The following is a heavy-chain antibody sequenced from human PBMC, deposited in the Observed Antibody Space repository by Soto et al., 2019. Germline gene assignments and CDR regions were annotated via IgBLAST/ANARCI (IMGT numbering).Heavy chain of an antibody. D-gene: IGHD6-13*01. CDR1: GFTFSSYA. J-gene: IGHJ4*02. Sequence: PGGSLRLSCAASGFTFSSYAMSWVRQAPGKGLEWVSAISGSGGSTYYADSVKGRFTISRDNSKNTLYLQMNSLRAEDTAVYYCAKGRILSTAAAGTRAPFDYWGQGTPVTVSS. V-gene: IGHV3-23*01. CDR2: ISGSGGST. CDR3: AKGRILSTAAAGTRAPFDY.